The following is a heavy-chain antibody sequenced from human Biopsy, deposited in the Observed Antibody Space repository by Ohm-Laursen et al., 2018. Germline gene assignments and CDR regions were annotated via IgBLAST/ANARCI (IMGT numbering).Heavy chain of an antibody. Sequence: SVKVSCKASGYTFTSYDITWVRQASGQGPEWIGWLNPVSGNSNFGQKFRGRVTVTSDTSISTAYMELSGLTSDDTVTYYCGRAVRNQLLTDPWGQGTLVTVTS. CDR2: LNPVSGNS. CDR3: GRAVRNQLLTDP. CDR1: GYTFTSYD. D-gene: IGHD1-1*01. V-gene: IGHV1-8*01. J-gene: IGHJ5*02.